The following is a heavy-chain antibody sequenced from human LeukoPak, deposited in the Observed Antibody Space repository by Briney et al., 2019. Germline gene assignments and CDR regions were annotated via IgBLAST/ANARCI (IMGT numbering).Heavy chain of an antibody. V-gene: IGHV3-48*01. J-gene: IGHJ6*03. CDR2: ISSSSSTI. D-gene: IGHD3-9*01. CDR3: ARPYYDILTGYYWYYMDV. Sequence: GGSLRLSCTASAFTFSKHWMSWVRQAPGKGLEWVSYISSSSSTIYYADSVKGRFTISRDNAKNSLYLQMNSLRAEDTAVYYCARPYYDILTGYYWYYMDVWGKGTTVTVSS. CDR1: AFTFSKHW.